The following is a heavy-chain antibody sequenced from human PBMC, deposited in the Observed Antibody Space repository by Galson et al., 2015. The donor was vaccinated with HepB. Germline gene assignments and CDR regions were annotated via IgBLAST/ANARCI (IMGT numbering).Heavy chain of an antibody. D-gene: IGHD2-15*01. Sequence: SLRLSCAASGFTFSSYGMHWVRQAPGKGLEWVAVISYDGSNKYYADSVKGRFTISRGNSKNTLYLQMNSLRAEDTAVYYCAKGKGYCSGGSCYPVRVPFDPWGQGTLVTVSS. V-gene: IGHV3-30*18. CDR1: GFTFSSYG. CDR3: AKGKGYCSGGSCYPVRVPFDP. CDR2: ISYDGSNK. J-gene: IGHJ5*02.